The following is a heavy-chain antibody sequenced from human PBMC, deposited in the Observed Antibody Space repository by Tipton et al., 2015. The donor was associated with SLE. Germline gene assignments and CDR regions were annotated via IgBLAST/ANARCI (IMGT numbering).Heavy chain of an antibody. Sequence: SLRLSCAASGFTFSSYAMSWVRQAPGKGLEWVSAISGSGGSTYYADSVKGRFTISRDNSKNTLYLQMNSLRAEDTAVYYCAKCITGTTNFDYWGQGTLVTVSS. CDR2: ISGSGGST. V-gene: IGHV3-23*01. D-gene: IGHD1-7*01. CDR1: GFTFSSYA. CDR3: AKCITGTTNFDY. J-gene: IGHJ4*02.